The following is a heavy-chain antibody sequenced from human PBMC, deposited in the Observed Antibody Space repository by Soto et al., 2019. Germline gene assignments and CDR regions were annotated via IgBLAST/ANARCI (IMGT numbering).Heavy chain of an antibody. Sequence: PSETLSLTCAVSGYSISSGYYWGWIRQPPGXXLEWIGXXXXXXXXXXXXSLKSRVTISVDTSKNQFSLKLSSVTAADTAVYYCARGRAYSSSWADYYGMDVWSQGTTVTVS. J-gene: IGHJ6*02. CDR1: GYSISSGYY. CDR2: XXXXXXX. D-gene: IGHD6-13*01. CDR3: ARGRAYSSSWADYYGMDV. V-gene: IGHV4-38-2*01.